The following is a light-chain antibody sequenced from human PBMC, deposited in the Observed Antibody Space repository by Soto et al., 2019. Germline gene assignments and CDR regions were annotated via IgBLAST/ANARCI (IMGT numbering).Light chain of an antibody. J-gene: IGKJ2*01. CDR1: QSVSSY. Sequence: EIVLTQYPATLSLSPGERATLSCRASQSVSSYLAWSQQKPGQAPRLLIYNPSNKATGIPARFSGSGSGTVFALIISSLEPVDSAGYYCQHRSNWPAYTFGQGTNLEIK. CDR3: QHRSNWPAYT. V-gene: IGKV3-11*01. CDR2: NPS.